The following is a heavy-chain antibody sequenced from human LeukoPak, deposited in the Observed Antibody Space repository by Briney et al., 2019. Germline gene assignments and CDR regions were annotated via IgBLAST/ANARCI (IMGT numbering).Heavy chain of an antibody. Sequence: PSETLSLTCAVYGGSFSGYYWSWIRQPPGKGLEWIGEINHSGSTNYNPSLKSRVTISVDTSKNQFSLKLSSVTAADTAVYYCASSSSERHFDYWGQGTLVTVSS. CDR3: ASSSSERHFDY. D-gene: IGHD6-6*01. CDR2: INHSGST. V-gene: IGHV4-34*01. CDR1: GGSFSGYY. J-gene: IGHJ4*02.